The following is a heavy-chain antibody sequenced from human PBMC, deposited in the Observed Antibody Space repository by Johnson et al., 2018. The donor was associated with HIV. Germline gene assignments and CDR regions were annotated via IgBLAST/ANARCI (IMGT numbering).Heavy chain of an antibody. CDR1: GFTFDDYA. CDR3: AKCIWGSSLSDAFDI. V-gene: IGHV3-9*01. CDR2: ISWNSGSI. D-gene: IGHD6-13*01. J-gene: IGHJ3*02. Sequence: VQLVESGGGVVRPGRSLRLSCAASGFTFDDYAMHWVRQAPGKGLEWVSGISWNSGSIGYADSVKGRFTIYRDNAKNFLSLPMSRLGEEDTALYYCAKCIWGSSLSDAFDIWGQGTMVTVSS.